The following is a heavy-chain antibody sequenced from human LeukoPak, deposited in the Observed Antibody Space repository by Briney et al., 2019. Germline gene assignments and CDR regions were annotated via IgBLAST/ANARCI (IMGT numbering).Heavy chain of an antibody. CDR1: GGSISSHY. Sequence: SETLSLTCTVSGGSISSHYWSWIRQPPGKGLEWIGYIYYSGSTNYNPSLKSRVTMSVDTSKNQFSLKLTSVTAADTAVYYCVREWNHFYYYGMDVWGQGTTVTVSS. D-gene: IGHD1-1*01. CDR3: VREWNHFYYYGMDV. CDR2: IYYSGST. V-gene: IGHV4-59*11. J-gene: IGHJ6*02.